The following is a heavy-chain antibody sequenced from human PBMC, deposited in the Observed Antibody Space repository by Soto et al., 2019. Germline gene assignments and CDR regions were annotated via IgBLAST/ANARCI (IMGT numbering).Heavy chain of an antibody. D-gene: IGHD3-9*01. CDR2: MYYSGST. Sequence: PSETLSLTCTVSGGSISGYYWSWIRQPPGKELEWIGYMYYSGSTHYNPSLKSRVAMSIDTTKNQFSLKLTSVTAADTAVYYCARVRERLQYSDWFYHFDYWGQGTQVTVSS. V-gene: IGHV4-59*01. J-gene: IGHJ4*02. CDR3: ARVRERLQYSDWFYHFDY. CDR1: GGSISGYY.